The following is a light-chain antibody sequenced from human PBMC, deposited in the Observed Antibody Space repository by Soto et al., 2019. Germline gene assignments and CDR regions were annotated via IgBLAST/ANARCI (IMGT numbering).Light chain of an antibody. V-gene: IGKV1-9*01. J-gene: IGKJ5*01. CDR2: APS. CDR3: QQLHGYPIT. Sequence: DIQMTQSPSTLSGSVGDRVTITCRASQGIDTSLAWYQQKPGKAPKLLIYAPSNFQSGVPSRFSGSGSGTHFTLTISSLQPEDFATYYCQQLHGYPITFGQGTRLEI. CDR1: QGIDTS.